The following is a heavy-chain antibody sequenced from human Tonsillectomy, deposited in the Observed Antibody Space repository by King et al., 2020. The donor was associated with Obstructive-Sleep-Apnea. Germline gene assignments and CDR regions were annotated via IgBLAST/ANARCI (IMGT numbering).Heavy chain of an antibody. CDR2: IYHSGST. CDR1: GCSISSGGYS. V-gene: IGHV4-30-2*01. J-gene: IGHJ3*02. Sequence: LQLQESGSGLVKPSQTLSLTCAVSGCSISSGGYSWSWIRQPPGKGLEWIGYIYHSGSTYYNPSLKSLVTISVDRSKNQFSLKLSSVTAADTAVYYCARDSPHYGDDAFDIWGQGTMVTVSS. D-gene: IGHD4-17*01. CDR3: ARDSPHYGDDAFDI.